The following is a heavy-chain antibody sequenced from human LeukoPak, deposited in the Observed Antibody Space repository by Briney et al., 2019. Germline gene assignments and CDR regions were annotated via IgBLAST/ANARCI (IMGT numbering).Heavy chain of an antibody. Sequence: GGSLRLSCAASGFTVSSNYMSWVRQAPGKGLEWVSVIYSGGSTYYAASVKGRFTISRNNSKNTLSLQLNSIRSEDTAVYYCARLEWFGELPCCDYWGQGALVTVSS. D-gene: IGHD3-10*01. J-gene: IGHJ4*02. CDR2: IYSGGST. CDR1: GFTVSSNY. V-gene: IGHV3-66*02. CDR3: ARLEWFGELPCCDY.